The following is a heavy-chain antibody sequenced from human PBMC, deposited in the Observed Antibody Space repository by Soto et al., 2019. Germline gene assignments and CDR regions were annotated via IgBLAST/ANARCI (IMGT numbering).Heavy chain of an antibody. V-gene: IGHV3-21*01. CDR1: GFTFSNYN. CDR3: AREGALKPFSS. J-gene: IGHJ5*02. CDR2: ISGSSIYI. Sequence: GGSLSLSCVASGFTFSNYNMNWFRQAPGKGLEWVSHISGSSIYIHYADSVRGRFTISRDNAKNSVYLQMDSLRVEDTAVYYCAREGALKPFSSWGQGALVTVSS.